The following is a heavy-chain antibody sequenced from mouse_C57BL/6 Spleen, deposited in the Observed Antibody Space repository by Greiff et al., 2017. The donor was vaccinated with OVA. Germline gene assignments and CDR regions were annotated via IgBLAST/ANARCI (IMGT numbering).Heavy chain of an antibody. D-gene: IGHD2-4*01. CDR1: GYTFTSYW. CDR2: IYPGSGST. V-gene: IGHV1-55*01. CDR3: ASRALYDYKYYYAMDD. Sequence: QVQLQQSGAELVRPGTSVKMSCKASGYTFTSYWITWVKQRPGQGLEWIGDIYPGSGSTNYNEKFKSKATLTVDTSSSTAYMQLSSLTSEDSAVYYCASRALYDYKYYYAMDDWGQGTSVTVSS. J-gene: IGHJ4*01.